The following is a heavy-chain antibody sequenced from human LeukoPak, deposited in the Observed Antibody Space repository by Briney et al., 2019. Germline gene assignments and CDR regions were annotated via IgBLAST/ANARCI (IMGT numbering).Heavy chain of an antibody. V-gene: IGHV4-59*01. CDR2: IYYSGST. J-gene: IGHJ5*02. CDR3: TRSVNYYGSGSYYDTTGP. D-gene: IGHD3-10*01. CDR1: GGSISSYY. Sequence: PSETLSLTCTVSGGSISSYYWSWIRQPPGKGLEWIGYIYYSGSTNYNPFLKSRVTISVDTSKNQFSLKLSSVTAADTAVYYWTRSVNYYGSGSYYDTTGPWGQGTLVTASS.